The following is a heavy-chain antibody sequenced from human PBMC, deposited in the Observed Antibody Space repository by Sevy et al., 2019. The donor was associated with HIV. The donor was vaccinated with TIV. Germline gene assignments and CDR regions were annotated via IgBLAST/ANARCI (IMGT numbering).Heavy chain of an antibody. D-gene: IGHD4-17*01. CDR2: IYWNDDK. Sequence: SGPTLVNPTQTLTLTCTFSGFSFTTSGVGVGWIRQPPGEALEWLALIYWNDDKRFRPSLKSRLTITKDTSKNQVVLTMTHMDPVHTATYYCVRGRDGDFLGYFDPWGQGIQVTVSS. J-gene: IGHJ5*02. CDR1: GFSFTTSGVG. V-gene: IGHV2-5*01. CDR3: VRGRDGDFLGYFDP.